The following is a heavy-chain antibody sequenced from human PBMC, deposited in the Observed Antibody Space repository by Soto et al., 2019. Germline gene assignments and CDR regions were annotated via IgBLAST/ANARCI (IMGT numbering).Heavy chain of an antibody. CDR1: GGTISGYY. CDR2: IYSSGNT. J-gene: IGHJ5*02. D-gene: IGHD3-3*01. V-gene: IGHV4-4*07. CDR3: ARGQRFSDWFDP. Sequence: SETLSFTCSVSGGTISGYYWTWIRQPAGKGLEWIGRIYSSGNTKYNPSLQSRVTMSLDTSNNQFSLRLTSVTAADTAVYYCARGQRFSDWFDPWGQGTLVTVSS.